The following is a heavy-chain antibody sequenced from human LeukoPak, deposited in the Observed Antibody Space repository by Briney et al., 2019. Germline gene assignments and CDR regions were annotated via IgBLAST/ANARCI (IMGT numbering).Heavy chain of an antibody. CDR1: GYTFTSYG. V-gene: IGHV1-18*01. CDR2: ISAYNGNT. Sequence: GASVKVSCKASGYTFTSYGISWVRQAPGQGPEWMGWISAYNGNTNYAQKLQGRVTMTTDTSTSTVYMELRSLRSDDTAVYYCARHGEYNWFDPWGQGTLVTVSS. J-gene: IGHJ5*02. D-gene: IGHD2/OR15-2a*01. CDR3: ARHGEYNWFDP.